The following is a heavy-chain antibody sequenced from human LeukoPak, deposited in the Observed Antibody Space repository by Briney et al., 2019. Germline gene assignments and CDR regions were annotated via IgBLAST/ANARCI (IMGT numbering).Heavy chain of an antibody. CDR1: GGSISNYY. V-gene: IGHV4-4*07. CDR2: MYTSGST. D-gene: IGHD6-13*01. CDR3: AREVSSSWSGYYFYYMDV. J-gene: IGHJ6*03. Sequence: SETLSLTCTVSGGSISNYYWSWIRQPPGKGLEWIGRMYTSGSTNYDPSLKSRVTMSVDTSKNQFSLKLSSVTAADTAVYYCAREVSSSWSGYYFYYMDVWGKGTTVTVSS.